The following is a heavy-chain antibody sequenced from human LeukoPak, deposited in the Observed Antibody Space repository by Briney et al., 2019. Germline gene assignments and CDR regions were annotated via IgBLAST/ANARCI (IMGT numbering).Heavy chain of an antibody. Sequence: PGGSLRLSCAASGFTFSSYGMHWVRQAPGKGLEWVAFIRYDGSNKYYADSVKGRFTISRDNSKNTLYLQMNSLRAEDTAVYYCAKGLEQLAHFDYWGQGTLVTVSS. CDR2: IRYDGSNK. V-gene: IGHV3-30*02. CDR3: AKGLEQLAHFDY. D-gene: IGHD6-6*01. J-gene: IGHJ4*02. CDR1: GFTFSSYG.